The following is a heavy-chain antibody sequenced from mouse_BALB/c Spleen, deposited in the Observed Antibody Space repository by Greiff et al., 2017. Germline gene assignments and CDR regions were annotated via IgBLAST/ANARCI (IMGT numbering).Heavy chain of an antibody. V-gene: IGHV8-8*01. CDR2: IWWNDDK. CDR3: DRINYYWSSRDWFAY. D-gene: IGHD1-1*01. J-gene: IGHJ3*01. CDR1: GFSLSTSGMS. Sequence: QVTLKESGPGLLQPSQTLSLTCSFSGFSLSTSGMSVGWIRQPSGLGLEWLAHIWWNDDKYYNPALKSRHTISKDTSNNQVILKIASVVTADTATYVYDRINYYWSSRDWFAYWGEGTLVTVSA.